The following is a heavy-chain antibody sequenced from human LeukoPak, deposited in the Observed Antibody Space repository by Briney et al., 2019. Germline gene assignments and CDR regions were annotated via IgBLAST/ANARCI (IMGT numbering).Heavy chain of an antibody. CDR3: ASRQDLGWHYDN. V-gene: IGHV3-23*01. J-gene: IGHJ4*02. CDR2: FSGGGSST. CDR1: GFTFSSYA. D-gene: IGHD6-19*01. Sequence: GGSLRLSCAASGFTFSSYAMSWVRQAPGKGLEWVSGFSGGGSSTYYADSVKGRFSISRDISKNTLYLQMNSLRADDTAVYYCASRQDLGWHYDNWGRGNLVTVSS.